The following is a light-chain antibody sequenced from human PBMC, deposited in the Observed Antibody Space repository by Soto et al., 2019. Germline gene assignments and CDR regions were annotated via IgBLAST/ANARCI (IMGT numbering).Light chain of an antibody. CDR3: QQRSKWPRT. V-gene: IGKV3-15*01. J-gene: IGKJ1*01. CDR2: GAS. CDR1: QSVTIN. Sequence: IVMTQSPGTLSVSPGERATLSCRASQSVTINLAWYQQKPGQAPRLLIFGASSRANGIPARFSGSGSGTEFTLTISNLQTEDFAVYYCQQRSKWPRTFGQGTKVDIK.